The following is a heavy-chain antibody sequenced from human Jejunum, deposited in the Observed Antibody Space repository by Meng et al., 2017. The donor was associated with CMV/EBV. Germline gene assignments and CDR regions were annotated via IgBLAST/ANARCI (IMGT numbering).Heavy chain of an antibody. J-gene: IGHJ4*02. CDR1: FTFSGSA. CDR3: TRADSSNYGSLFDS. Sequence: FTFSGSAMPWVRQASGKGLEWVGRIRGKAHSYATAYAASVKGRFTISRDESKNTAYLQMSSLKTEDTAVYYCTRADSSNYGSLFDSWGQGTLVTVSS. V-gene: IGHV3-73*01. D-gene: IGHD4-11*01. CDR2: IRGKAHSYAT.